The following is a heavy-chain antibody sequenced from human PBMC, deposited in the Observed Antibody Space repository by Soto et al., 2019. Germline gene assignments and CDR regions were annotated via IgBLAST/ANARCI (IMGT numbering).Heavy chain of an antibody. V-gene: IGHV4-30-4*02. CDR2: IYYSGST. J-gene: IGHJ4*02. Sequence: PSETLSLTCTLSGGSISSVDYYRSWIRQPPGKGLEWIGHIYYSGSTYYNPSLRSRATILADTPKNQFAQKVRSVTAEDMAVYYCDRAYDYDTGGLCSLDFWRQGTPVT. CDR1: GGSISSVDYY. D-gene: IGHD3-22*01. CDR3: DRAYDYDTGGLCSLDF.